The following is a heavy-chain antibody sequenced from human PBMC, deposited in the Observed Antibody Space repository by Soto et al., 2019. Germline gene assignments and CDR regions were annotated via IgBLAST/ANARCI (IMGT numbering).Heavy chain of an antibody. CDR3: ARADQWLVRLFDY. CDR2: IWYDGSNK. Sequence: QVQLVESGGGVVQPGRSLRLSCAASGFTFSSYGMHWVRQAPGKGLEWVAVIWYDGSNKYYADSVKGRFTISRDNSKNTLYLQMNSLRAEGTAGYYCARADQWLVRLFDYWGQGTLVTVSS. D-gene: IGHD6-19*01. CDR1: GFTFSSYG. V-gene: IGHV3-33*01. J-gene: IGHJ4*02.